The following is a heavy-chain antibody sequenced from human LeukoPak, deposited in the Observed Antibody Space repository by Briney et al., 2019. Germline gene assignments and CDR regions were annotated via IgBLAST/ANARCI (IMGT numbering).Heavy chain of an antibody. CDR1: GDSINSYY. D-gene: IGHD6-19*01. CDR3: ARANSGWYFDY. V-gene: IGHV4-59*12. J-gene: IGHJ4*02. Sequence: SETLSLTCTVSGDSINSYYWTWVRQPPGKGLEWIGYIHYSGSTYYNPSLKSRVTISVDTSKNQFSLKLSSVTAADTAVYYCARANSGWYFDYWGQGTPVTVSS. CDR2: IHYSGST.